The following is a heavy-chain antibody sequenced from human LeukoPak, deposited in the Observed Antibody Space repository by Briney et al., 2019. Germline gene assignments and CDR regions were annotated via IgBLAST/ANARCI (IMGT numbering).Heavy chain of an antibody. CDR1: GGSISSYF. D-gene: IGHD5-24*01. Sequence: PSETLSLTCTVSGGSISSYFWSWNRQPPGKGLEWIGYIYYSGSTNYNPSLKSRVTISVDTSKNQFSLKLSSVTAADTAVYYCARSRDGYNRDFDYWGQGALVTVSS. V-gene: IGHV4-59*01. CDR2: IYYSGST. CDR3: ARSRDGYNRDFDY. J-gene: IGHJ4*02.